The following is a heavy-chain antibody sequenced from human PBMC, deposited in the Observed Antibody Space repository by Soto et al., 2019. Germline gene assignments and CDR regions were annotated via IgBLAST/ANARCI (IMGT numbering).Heavy chain of an antibody. CDR1: GLTFSSYA. CDR3: AKRSSGNWFDP. J-gene: IGHJ5*02. Sequence: EVQLLESGGGLVQPGGSLRLSCAASGLTFSSYAMRWVRQAPGKGLEWVSVISGSGGSTYYADSVKGRFTISRDNSKNTLYLQMNSLRAEDTAVYYCAKRSSGNWFDPWGQGTLVTVSS. D-gene: IGHD3-10*01. V-gene: IGHV3-23*01. CDR2: ISGSGGST.